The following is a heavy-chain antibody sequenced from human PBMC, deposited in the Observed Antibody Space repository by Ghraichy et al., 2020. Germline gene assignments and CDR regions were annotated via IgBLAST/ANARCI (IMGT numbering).Heavy chain of an antibody. D-gene: IGHD6-13*01. Sequence: GESLNISCKTSGYTFTTYWIGWVRQMPGKGLEWMGIIYPVDSDTRYSPSFQGQVTISADKSISTASVQWSSLKASDTAMYYCARLARAAAGTGYYYYGMDVWGQGTTVTVSS. V-gene: IGHV5-51*01. J-gene: IGHJ6*02. CDR2: IYPVDSDT. CDR3: ARLARAAAGTGYYYYGMDV. CDR1: GYTFTTYW.